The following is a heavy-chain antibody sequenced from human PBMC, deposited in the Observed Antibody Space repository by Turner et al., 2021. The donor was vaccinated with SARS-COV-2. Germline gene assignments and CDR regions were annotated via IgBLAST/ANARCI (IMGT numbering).Heavy chain of an antibody. CDR1: GFTFSTYA. J-gene: IGHJ3*02. V-gene: IGHV3-30-3*01. Sequence: QVQLVESGGGVVQPGRSLRLSCEASGFTFSTYAMHWVRQAPGKGLEWVAVISYDGSNKYYADSVKGRFTISRDNSKNTLYLQMNSLRAEDTAVYYCARAGWDLLPFDAFDIWGQGTMVTISS. D-gene: IGHD1-26*01. CDR2: ISYDGSNK. CDR3: ARAGWDLLPFDAFDI.